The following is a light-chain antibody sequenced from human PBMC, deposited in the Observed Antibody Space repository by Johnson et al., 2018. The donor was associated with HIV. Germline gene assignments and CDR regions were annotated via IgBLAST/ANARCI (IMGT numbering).Light chain of an antibody. CDR1: SSNIGKNY. J-gene: IGLJ1*01. Sequence: QSVLTQPPSVSAAPGQMVSISCSGSSSNIGKNYVSWYQQFPGTAPTLLIYESNKRPSGIPDRFSGSKSATSATLRITGLLHGDETDYYCGSWDSSLSAFVFGTGTKVTVL. CDR2: ESN. CDR3: GSWDSSLSAFV. V-gene: IGLV1-51*02.